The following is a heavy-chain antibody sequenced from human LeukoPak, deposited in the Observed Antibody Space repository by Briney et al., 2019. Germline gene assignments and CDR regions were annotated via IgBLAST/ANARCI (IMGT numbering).Heavy chain of an antibody. J-gene: IGHJ6*03. CDR2: INHSGST. Sequence: PSETLSLTCAVYGGSFSGYYWSWIRQPPGKGLEWIGEINHSGSTNYNPSLKSRVTISVDTSENQFSLKLSSVTAADTAVYYCAREILSWGYYMDVWGKGTTVTVSS. V-gene: IGHV4-34*01. D-gene: IGHD2-8*02. CDR3: AREILSWGYYMDV. CDR1: GGSFSGYY.